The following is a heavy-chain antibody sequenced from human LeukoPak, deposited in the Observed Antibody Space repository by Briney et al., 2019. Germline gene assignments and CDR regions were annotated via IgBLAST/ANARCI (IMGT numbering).Heavy chain of an antibody. D-gene: IGHD6-13*01. Sequence: GASVKVSCKAFGYTFTSYGISWVRQAPGQGLEWMGWISAYNGNTNYAQKLQGRVTMTTDTSTSTAHMELRSLRSDDTAVYYCATDGIAAAGTSTYNWFDPWGQGTLVTVSS. CDR3: ATDGIAAAGTSTYNWFDP. J-gene: IGHJ5*02. CDR1: GYTFTSYG. CDR2: ISAYNGNT. V-gene: IGHV1-18*01.